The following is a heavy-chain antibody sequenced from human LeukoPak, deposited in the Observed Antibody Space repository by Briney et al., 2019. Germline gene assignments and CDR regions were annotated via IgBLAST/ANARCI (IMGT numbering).Heavy chain of an antibody. D-gene: IGHD2-15*01. CDR2: ISAYNGNT. CDR1: GGTLTNYG. J-gene: IGHJ4*02. V-gene: IGHV1-18*01. Sequence: GASVKVSCKASGGTLTNYGISWVRQAPGQGLEWMGWISAYNGNTNYAQKLQGRVTMTTDTSTSTAYMELRSLRSDDTAVYYCARHCSGGSCYSYGYWGQGTLVTVSS. CDR3: ARHCSGGSCYSYGY.